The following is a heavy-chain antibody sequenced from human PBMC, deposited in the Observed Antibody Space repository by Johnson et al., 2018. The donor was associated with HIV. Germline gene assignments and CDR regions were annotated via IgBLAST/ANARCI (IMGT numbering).Heavy chain of an antibody. J-gene: IGHJ3*01. D-gene: IGHD3-22*01. Sequence: QVQLVESGGDLVQPGGSLRLSCAASEFTFTNYAMSWVRQAPGKGLEWVAVISYDGSNKYYADSVKGRFTISRDNSKNTLYLQMNSLRAEDTAVYYCARGVSSGYYSNAFDVWGQGTMATVSS. CDR1: EFTFTNYA. V-gene: IGHV3-30*03. CDR2: ISYDGSNK. CDR3: ARGVSSGYYSNAFDV.